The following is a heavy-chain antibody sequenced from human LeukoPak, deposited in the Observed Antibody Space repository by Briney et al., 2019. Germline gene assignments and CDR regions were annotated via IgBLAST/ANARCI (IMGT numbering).Heavy chain of an antibody. D-gene: IGHD3-10*01. CDR3: ATPSYITMVRGVISLDY. V-gene: IGHV1-24*01. CDR1: GYTLTELS. Sequence: GASVTVSFKVSGYTLTELSMHWVRQAPGKGLEWMGGFDPEDGETIYAQKFQGRVTMTEDTSTDTAYMELSSLRSEDTAVYYCATPSYITMVRGVISLDYWGQGTLVTVSS. J-gene: IGHJ4*02. CDR2: FDPEDGET.